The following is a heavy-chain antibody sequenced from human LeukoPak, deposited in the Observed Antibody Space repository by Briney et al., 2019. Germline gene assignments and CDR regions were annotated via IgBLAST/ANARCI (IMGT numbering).Heavy chain of an antibody. CDR3: AKDLQGHYDLDV. Sequence: PGRSLRLSCAASGFTFSSFAMNWARQAPGKGLEWVSGISGRGGSTHYSDSVRGRFTISRDNSKNTLYLQMHSLTAEDTAVYFCAKDLQGHYDLDVWGQGTTVTVSS. J-gene: IGHJ6*02. CDR2: ISGRGGST. CDR1: GFTFSSFA. V-gene: IGHV3-23*01.